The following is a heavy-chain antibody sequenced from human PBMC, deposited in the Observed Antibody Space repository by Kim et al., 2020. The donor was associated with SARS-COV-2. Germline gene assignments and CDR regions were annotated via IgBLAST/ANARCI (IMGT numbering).Heavy chain of an antibody. Sequence: QKLQGRVTMTTDTSTSTAYMELRSLRSDDTAVYYCASRQYSGSYYEFDYWGQGTLVTVSS. D-gene: IGHD1-26*01. V-gene: IGHV1-18*01. CDR3: ASRQYSGSYYEFDY. J-gene: IGHJ4*02.